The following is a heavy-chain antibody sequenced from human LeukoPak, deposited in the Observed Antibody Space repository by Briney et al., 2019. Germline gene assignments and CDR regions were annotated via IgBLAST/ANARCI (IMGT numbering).Heavy chain of an antibody. D-gene: IGHD3-10*01. CDR2: HYWDDDK. CDR1: GFSLSTSGVG. Sequence: SGPTLLNPTQTHTLTCTFSGFSLSTSGVGVGWIRQPPGKALESLALHYWDDDKRYKPSLKSSLTITKDSSKNQVVLTMTNMDTVDTATYYCAHRADYFGSGSYYFDYWGQGTLVTVSS. J-gene: IGHJ4*02. V-gene: IGHV2-5*02. CDR3: AHRADYFGSGSYYFDY.